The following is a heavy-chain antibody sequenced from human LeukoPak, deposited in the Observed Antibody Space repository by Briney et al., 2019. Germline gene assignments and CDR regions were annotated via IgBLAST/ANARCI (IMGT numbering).Heavy chain of an antibody. V-gene: IGHV4-59*08. Sequence: SETLSLTCTVSGGSISSYYWSWIRQPPGKGLEWIGYIYYSGSTNYNPSLKSRVTISVDTSKNQFSLKLSSVTAADTAMYYCARHYGDDSSGYSFDYWGQGTPVTVSS. J-gene: IGHJ4*02. CDR1: GGSISSYY. D-gene: IGHD3-22*01. CDR2: IYYSGST. CDR3: ARHYGDDSSGYSFDY.